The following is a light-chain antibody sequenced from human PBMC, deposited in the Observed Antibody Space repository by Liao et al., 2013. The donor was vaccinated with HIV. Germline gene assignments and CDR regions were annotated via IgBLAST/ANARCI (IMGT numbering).Light chain of an antibody. V-gene: IGLV3-1*01. CDR1: KLGDKY. CDR3: QTWDSTTAII. Sequence: SYELTQPPSVSVSPGQTASITCSGDKLGDKYTCWYQQKSGQSPVLVIYQDTKRPSGIPERFSGSNSGSTATLTISGTQAVDEGDYYCQTWDSTTAIIFGTGTKVTVV. J-gene: IGLJ1*01. CDR2: QDT.